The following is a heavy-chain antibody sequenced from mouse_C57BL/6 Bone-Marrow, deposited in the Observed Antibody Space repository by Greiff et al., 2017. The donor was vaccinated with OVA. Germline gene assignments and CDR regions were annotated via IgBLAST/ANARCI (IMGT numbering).Heavy chain of an antibody. D-gene: IGHD2-5*01. Sequence: EVQLVESGPELVKPGASVKISCKASGYSFTDYNMNWVKQSNGKSLEWIGVINPNYGTTSYNQKFKGKATLTVDQSSSTAYMQLNSLTSEDSAVYYCARWSYYSNYENAMDYWGQGTSVTVSS. CDR1: GYSFTDYN. CDR2: INPNYGTT. CDR3: ARWSYYSNYENAMDY. J-gene: IGHJ4*01. V-gene: IGHV1-39*01.